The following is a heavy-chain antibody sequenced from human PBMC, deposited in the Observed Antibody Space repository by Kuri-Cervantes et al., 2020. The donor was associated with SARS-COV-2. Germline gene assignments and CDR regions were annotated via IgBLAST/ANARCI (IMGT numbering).Heavy chain of an antibody. Sequence: AAAKISCKTSGHTFTAYYMHWVRQAPGQGPEWMGWINPNSGDTNYVQKFQGRVTMTRDTSISTAYMELTRLRSDDTAVYYCARGSSGYCYVWGQGTLVTVSS. D-gene: IGHD3-22*01. CDR3: ARGSSGYCYV. V-gene: IGHV1-2*02. J-gene: IGHJ4*02. CDR1: GHTFTAYY. CDR2: INPNSGDT.